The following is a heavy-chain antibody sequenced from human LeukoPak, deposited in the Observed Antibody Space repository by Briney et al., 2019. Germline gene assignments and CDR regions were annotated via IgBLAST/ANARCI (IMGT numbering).Heavy chain of an antibody. D-gene: IGHD4-23*01. J-gene: IGHJ3*02. Sequence: GGSLRLSCAASGFTFSSYAMSGVRQAPGKGLEWVSSVSGSGGSTYYADSVRGRFTVSRDNSRNTLALQMNSLRAEDTALYYCAGSPTVDAAFDIWGQGTMVTVSS. CDR2: VSGSGGST. CDR3: AGSPTVDAAFDI. CDR1: GFTFSSYA. V-gene: IGHV3-23*01.